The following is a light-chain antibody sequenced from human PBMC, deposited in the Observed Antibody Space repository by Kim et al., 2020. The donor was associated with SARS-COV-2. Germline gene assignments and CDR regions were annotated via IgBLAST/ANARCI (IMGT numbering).Light chain of an antibody. CDR2: SVS. CDR3: QQRHTWPLT. J-gene: IGKJ4*01. CDR1: QRVSTS. V-gene: IGKV3-11*01. Sequence: EIVLTQSPATLSLSPGERATLSCRASQRVSTSLDWFQQKPGRAPRVLIYSVSNRATGIPARFSGSGSETDFTLTISSLEPEDFAVYYCQQRHTWPLTFGGGTKVEI.